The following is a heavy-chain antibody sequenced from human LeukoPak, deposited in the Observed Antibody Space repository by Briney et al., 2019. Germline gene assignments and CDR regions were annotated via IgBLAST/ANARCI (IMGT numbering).Heavy chain of an antibody. V-gene: IGHV4-39*07. CDR2: IYSSGST. CDR3: ARGRLGVDY. D-gene: IGHD3-10*01. J-gene: IGHJ4*02. Sequence: SETLSLTRTVSGGSISSTSYYWGWIRQPPGKGLEWIGNIYSSGSTYYNPSLKSRVTLSVDTSKNQFSLKLSSGTAADTAVYYCARGRLGVDYWGQGTLVTVSS. CDR1: GGSISSTSYY.